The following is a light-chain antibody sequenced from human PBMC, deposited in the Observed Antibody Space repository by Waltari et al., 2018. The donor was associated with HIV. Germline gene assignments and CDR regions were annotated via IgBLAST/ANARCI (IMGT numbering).Light chain of an antibody. CDR3: QQTFRIPLT. Sequence: DIQMTQSPSSLSASVGDRVTITCRASQSISTYLNWYQQRPGTAPKLLIYGAFALQSGVPSGFSGSGSGTDFTLTITSLRPEDFATYYCQQTFRIPLTFGGGTKV. CDR2: GAF. V-gene: IGKV1-39*01. CDR1: QSISTY. J-gene: IGKJ4*01.